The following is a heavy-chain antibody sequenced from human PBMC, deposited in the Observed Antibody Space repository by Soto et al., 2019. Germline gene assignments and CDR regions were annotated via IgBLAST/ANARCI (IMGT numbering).Heavy chain of an antibody. CDR3: ARDSQIHRVVVIDC. Sequence: ASEKVSCKTSGYTFTGHYIHWVRQAPGQGLEWMGWINPNSSATSYAQKFQGRVTMTRDTSIRIAYMELSRLTSDDTAIYYCARDSQIHRVVVIDCWGQGTLVTVSS. J-gene: IGHJ4*02. CDR1: GYTFTGHY. V-gene: IGHV1-2*02. CDR2: INPNSSAT. D-gene: IGHD3-22*01.